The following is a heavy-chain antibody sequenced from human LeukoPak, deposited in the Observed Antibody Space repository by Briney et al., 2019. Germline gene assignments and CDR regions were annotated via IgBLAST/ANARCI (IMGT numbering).Heavy chain of an antibody. CDR2: ISYDGSNK. CDR1: GFTSSSYA. Sequence: GGPLRLSCAASGFTSSSYAMHWVRQAPGKGLEWVAVISYDGSNKYYADSVKGRFTISRDNSKNTLYLQMNSLRAEDTAVYYCARRRVPYYFDYWGQGTLVTVSS. V-gene: IGHV3-30-3*01. J-gene: IGHJ4*02. CDR3: ARRRVPYYFDY.